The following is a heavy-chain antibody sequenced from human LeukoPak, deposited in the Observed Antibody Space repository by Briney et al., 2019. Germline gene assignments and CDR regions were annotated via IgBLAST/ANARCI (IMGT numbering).Heavy chain of an antibody. CDR1: GFTVSSNY. CDR3: ARDLRGFSSSWPIDY. J-gene: IGHJ4*02. D-gene: IGHD6-13*01. CDR2: IKQDGSEK. Sequence: GGSLRLSCAASGFTVSSNYMSWVRQAPGKGLEWVANIKQDGSEKYYVDSVKGRFTISRDNAKNSLYLQMNSLRAEDTAVYYCARDLRGFSSSWPIDYWGQGSLVTVSS. V-gene: IGHV3-7*01.